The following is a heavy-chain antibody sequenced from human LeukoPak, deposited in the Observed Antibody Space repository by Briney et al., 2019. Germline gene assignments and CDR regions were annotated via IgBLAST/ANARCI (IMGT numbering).Heavy chain of an antibody. J-gene: IGHJ4*02. CDR1: GYTFTSYD. D-gene: IGHD3-10*01. V-gene: IGHV1-8*01. Sequence: ASVKVSCKASGYTFTSYDINWVRQAPGQGLEWMGWMNPNSGNTGYAQKFQGRVTMTRNTSISTAYMELSSLRSEDTAVYYCARVLRSSPRVRFGEFMGQFGYWGQGTLVTVSS. CDR2: MNPNSGNT. CDR3: ARVLRSSPRVRFGEFMGQFGY.